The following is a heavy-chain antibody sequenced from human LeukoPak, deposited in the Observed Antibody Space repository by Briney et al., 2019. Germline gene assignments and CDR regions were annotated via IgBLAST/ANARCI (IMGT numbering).Heavy chain of an antibody. CDR1: GYTFTNYD. CDR3: ARDSSRDYYDSSTFDY. J-gene: IGHJ4*02. D-gene: IGHD3-22*01. CDR2: MNPNSGNT. V-gene: IGHV1-8*01. Sequence: ASVKVSCKASGYTFTNYDINWVRQATGQGLEWMGWMNPNSGNTGYAQKFQGRVTMTRNTSISTAYMELSSLRSEDTAVYYCARDSSRDYYDSSTFDYWGQGTLVTVSS.